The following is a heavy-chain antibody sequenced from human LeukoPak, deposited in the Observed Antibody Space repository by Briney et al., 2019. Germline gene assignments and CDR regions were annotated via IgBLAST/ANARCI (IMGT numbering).Heavy chain of an antibody. CDR3: ARGTTVTFRHFDY. CDR2: INHIGST. J-gene: IGHJ4*02. D-gene: IGHD4-4*01. CDR1: GGSFSGYY. Sequence: KPSETLSLTCAVYGGSFSGYYWSWIRQPPGKGLEWIGEINHIGSTNYNPSLRSRVTISVDTSKNQFSLKLSSVTAADTAVYYCARGTTVTFRHFDYWGQGTLVTVSS. V-gene: IGHV4-34*01.